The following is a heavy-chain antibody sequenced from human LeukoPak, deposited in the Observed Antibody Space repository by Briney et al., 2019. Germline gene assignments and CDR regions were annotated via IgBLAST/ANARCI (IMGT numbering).Heavy chain of an antibody. D-gene: IGHD5-18*01. CDR2: IYYSGSS. Sequence: PSETLSLTCTVSGGSISSSSYYWGWIRQPPGKGLEWIGSIYYSGSSYYNPSLKSRVPISVHTSKNQFSLKLSSVTAADTAVYYCARHVDTATDYFDYWGQGTLVTVSS. CDR3: ARHVDTATDYFDY. V-gene: IGHV4-39*01. J-gene: IGHJ4*02. CDR1: GGSISSSSYY.